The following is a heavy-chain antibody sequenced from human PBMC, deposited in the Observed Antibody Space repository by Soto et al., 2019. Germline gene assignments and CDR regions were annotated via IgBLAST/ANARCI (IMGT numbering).Heavy chain of an antibody. CDR3: ARGPSGDKVDY. Sequence: QVQLQESGPGLVKPSQTLSLTCIVSGGSISNVNDCWSWIRQRPDKGLEWIGHIYSGGSIYNNPSLTXRXTXSXXTSKHQFSLQLSSVSAADTAVYYCARGPSGDKVDYWGQGTLVTVSS. V-gene: IGHV4-30-4*01. CDR2: IYSGGSI. D-gene: IGHD7-27*01. J-gene: IGHJ4*02. CDR1: GGSISNVNDC.